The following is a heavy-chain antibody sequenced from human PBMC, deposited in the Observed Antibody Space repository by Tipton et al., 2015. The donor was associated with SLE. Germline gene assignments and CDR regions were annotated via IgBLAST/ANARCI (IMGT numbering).Heavy chain of an antibody. CDR2: IYTSGST. J-gene: IGHJ6*02. D-gene: IGHD2-15*01. CDR3: ARQQEDTEDYNGMDV. Sequence: TLSLTCTVSGGSITSGSYYWSWIRQPAGKGLEWIGRIYTSGSTDYNPSLKSRVTISVDTSKKQFSLKLSPVTAADTAVYYCARQQEDTEDYNGMDVWGQGTTVTVSS. CDR1: GGSITSGSYY. V-gene: IGHV4-61*02.